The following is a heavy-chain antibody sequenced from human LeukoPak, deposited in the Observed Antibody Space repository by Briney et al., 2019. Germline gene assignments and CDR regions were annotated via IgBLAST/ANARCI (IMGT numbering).Heavy chain of an antibody. V-gene: IGHV3-66*01. Sequence: PGGSLRLSCAASGFTVSSNYMSWVRQAPGKGLEWVSVIYSGGSTYYADSVKGRFTISRDNSKNTLYLQMNSLRAEDTAVYYCARDRKDYYYDSSGYYSDAFDIWGQGTMVTVSS. J-gene: IGHJ3*02. CDR1: GFTVSSNY. D-gene: IGHD3-22*01. CDR2: IYSGGST. CDR3: ARDRKDYYYDSSGYYSDAFDI.